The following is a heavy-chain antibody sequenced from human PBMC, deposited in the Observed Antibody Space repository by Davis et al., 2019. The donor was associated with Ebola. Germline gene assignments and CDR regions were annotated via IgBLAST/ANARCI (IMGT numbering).Heavy chain of an antibody. CDR3: ARGRTTQDY. D-gene: IGHD1-7*01. CDR2: IDDSGTT. CDR1: GGSITNYY. V-gene: IGHV4-59*01. J-gene: IGHJ4*02. Sequence: GSLRLSCTVSGGSITNYYWSWIRQSPGKGLEWIGYIDDSGTTNYISSLRRRVTISLDTSKNQFSLHLNSVTAADTAVYYCARGRTTQDYWSQGTLVTVSS.